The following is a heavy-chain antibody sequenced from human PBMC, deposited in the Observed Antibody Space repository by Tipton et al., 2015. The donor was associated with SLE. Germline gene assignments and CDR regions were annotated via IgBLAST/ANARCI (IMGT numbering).Heavy chain of an antibody. D-gene: IGHD2-21*01. CDR2: ISNSETT. Sequence: LRLSCTVSGGSISSHYWSWIRQAPGKGLEWIGYISNSETTNYNPSLKSRVTISVDTSKNQFSLKLRSVTAADTAVYYCARGGGDSVAAFDIWGQGTLVTVSS. J-gene: IGHJ3*02. CDR1: GGSISSHY. CDR3: ARGGGDSVAAFDI. V-gene: IGHV4-59*11.